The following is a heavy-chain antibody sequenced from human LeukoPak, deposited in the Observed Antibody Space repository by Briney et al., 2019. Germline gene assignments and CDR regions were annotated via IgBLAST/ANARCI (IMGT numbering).Heavy chain of an antibody. CDR2: IYSGGST. D-gene: IGHD6-13*01. CDR3: AREPPSSSFRLGIDY. Sequence: PGGSLRLSCAASGFTVSSNYMSWVRQAPGKGLGWVSVIYSGGSTYYADSVKGRFTISRDNSKNTLYLQMNSLRAEDTAVYYCAREPPSSSFRLGIDYWGQGTLVTVSS. J-gene: IGHJ4*02. CDR1: GFTVSSNY. V-gene: IGHV3-66*01.